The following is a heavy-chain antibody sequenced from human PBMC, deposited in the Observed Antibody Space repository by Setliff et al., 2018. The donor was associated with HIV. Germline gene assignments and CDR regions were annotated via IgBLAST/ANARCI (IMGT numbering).Heavy chain of an antibody. J-gene: IGHJ5*02. D-gene: IGHD3-10*01. CDR2: INHSGST. CDR1: GASLTRGYYY. Sequence: SETLSLTCTVSGASLTRGYYYWSWIRQTPGKGLEWLGEINHSGSTAYNLALKSRVTISVDTSKNQFSLELSSVTAADTAVYYCATYADRESNRFDPWGQGILVTVSS. CDR3: ATYADRESNRFDP. V-gene: IGHV4-39*01.